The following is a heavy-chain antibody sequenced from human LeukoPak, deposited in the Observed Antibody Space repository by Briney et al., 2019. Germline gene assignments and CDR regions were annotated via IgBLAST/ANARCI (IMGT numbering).Heavy chain of an antibody. D-gene: IGHD2-2*02. CDR2: ISSSSSYI. CDR3: ARDPTTDCSSTSCYTSEYFQH. V-gene: IGHV3-21*01. Sequence: GGSLRLSCAASGFTFSSYSMKWFRQAPGKGLEWVSSISSSSSYIYYADSVKGRFTISRDSAKNSLYLQMNSLRAEDTAVYYCARDPTTDCSSTSCYTSEYFQHWGQGTLVTVSS. CDR1: GFTFSSYS. J-gene: IGHJ1*01.